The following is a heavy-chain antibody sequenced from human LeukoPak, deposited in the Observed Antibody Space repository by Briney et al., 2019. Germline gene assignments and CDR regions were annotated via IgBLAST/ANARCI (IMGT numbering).Heavy chain of an antibody. D-gene: IGHD2-8*01. CDR3: TRANCVNGVCYHFDY. V-gene: IGHV3-49*04. CDR1: GFTFGDYA. CDR2: IRKKGFGGTT. J-gene: IGHJ4*02. Sequence: PGGSLRLSCTASGFTFGDYAMSWVRQAPGTGLEWVGFIRKKGFGGTTEYAASVKGRFTISRDDSKSIAYLQMNSLKTEDTAVYYCTRANCVNGVCYHFDYWGQGTLVTVSS.